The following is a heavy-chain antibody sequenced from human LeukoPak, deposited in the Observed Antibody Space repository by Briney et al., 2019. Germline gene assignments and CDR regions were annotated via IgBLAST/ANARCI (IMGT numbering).Heavy chain of an antibody. D-gene: IGHD3-10*01. J-gene: IGHJ4*02. CDR2: ISSSGSTI. Sequence: LSLTCAVYGGSFSGYYWSWIRQAPGKGLEWVSYISSSGSTIYYADSVKGRFTISRDNAKNSLYLQMNSLRAEDTAVYYCARYLWFGELFDYWGQGTLVTVSP. CDR3: ARYLWFGELFDY. CDR1: GGSFSGYY. V-gene: IGHV3-11*01.